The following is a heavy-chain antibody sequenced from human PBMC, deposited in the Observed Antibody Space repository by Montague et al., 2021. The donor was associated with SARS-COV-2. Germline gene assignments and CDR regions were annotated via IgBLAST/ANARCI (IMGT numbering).Heavy chain of an antibody. J-gene: IGHJ6*02. D-gene: IGHD3-10*01. CDR1: GGSISSGGYS. CDR3: ARGSMVRGGKVYYGVDV. Sequence: TLSLTCAVSGGSISSGGYSWNWIRQPPGKGLEWIGYIYHSGSTYYNPSLKSRVTISLDSPKNLFSLNLTSVTAADTAVYYCARGSMVRGGKVYYGVDVWGQGTTVTVSS. CDR2: IYHSGST. V-gene: IGHV4-30-2*01.